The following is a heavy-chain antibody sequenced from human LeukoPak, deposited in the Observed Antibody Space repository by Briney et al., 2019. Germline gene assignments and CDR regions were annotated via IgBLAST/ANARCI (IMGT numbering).Heavy chain of an antibody. J-gene: IGHJ4*02. D-gene: IGHD1-26*01. CDR2: IYYSGST. CDR3: ASSSSGSYSYYFDY. V-gene: IGHV4-31*03. CDR1: GGSISSGGYY. Sequence: PSQTLSLTCTVSGGSISSGGYYWSWIRQHPGKGLEWIGYIYYSGSTYYNPSLKSRVTISVDTSKNQSSLKLSSVTAADTAVYYCASSSSGSYSYYFDYWGQGTLVTVSS.